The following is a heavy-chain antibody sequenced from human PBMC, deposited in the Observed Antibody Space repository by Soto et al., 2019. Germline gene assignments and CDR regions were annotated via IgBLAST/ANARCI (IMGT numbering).Heavy chain of an antibody. D-gene: IGHD2-2*02. CDR1: GGTFSSYA. V-gene: IGHV1-69*13. CDR2: IIPIFGTA. Sequence: GASVKVSCKASGGTFSSYAISWVRQAPGQGLEWMGGIIPIFGTASYAQKFQGRVTITADESTSTAYMELSSLRSEDTAVYYCARGDVVVPAAIPARRAYYYYGMDVWGQGTTVTVSS. J-gene: IGHJ6*02. CDR3: ARGDVVVPAAIPARRAYYYYGMDV.